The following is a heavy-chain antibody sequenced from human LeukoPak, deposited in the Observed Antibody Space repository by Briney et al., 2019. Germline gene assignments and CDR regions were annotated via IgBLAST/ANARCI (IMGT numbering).Heavy chain of an antibody. CDR2: IQNSART. J-gene: IGHJ6*02. V-gene: IGHV4-61*01. D-gene: IGHD4-11*01. Sequence: SETLSLTCTVSGVSVNSGSYFWSWIRQPPGKGLEWIGYIQNSARTNYNPSLESRVTISVDSSKDQFSLRLSSVTAADTAVYYCATDYSNFYGMDVWGQGTTVTVSS. CDR3: ATDYSNFYGMDV. CDR1: GVSVNSGSYF.